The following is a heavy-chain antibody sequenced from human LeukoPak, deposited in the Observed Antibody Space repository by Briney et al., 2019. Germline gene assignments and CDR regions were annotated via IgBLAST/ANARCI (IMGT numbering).Heavy chain of an antibody. D-gene: IGHD6-13*01. J-gene: IGHJ5*02. CDR2: ISSSGSTI. CDR1: GFTFSSYE. CDR3: AGAAAGPNWFDP. V-gene: IGHV3-48*03. Sequence: GGSLRLSCAASGFTFSSYEMNWVRQAPGKGLEWVSYISSSGSTIYYADSVKGRFTISRDNSKNTLYLQMNSLRAEDTAVYYCAGAAAGPNWFDPWGQGTLVTVSS.